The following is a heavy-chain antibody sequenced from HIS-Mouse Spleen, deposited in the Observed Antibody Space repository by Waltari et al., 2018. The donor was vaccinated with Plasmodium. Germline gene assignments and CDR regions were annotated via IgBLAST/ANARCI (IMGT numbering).Heavy chain of an antibody. CDR2: INHSGST. D-gene: IGHD7-27*01. CDR3: ARGQLGIDAFDI. CDR1: GGSFSGYY. J-gene: IGHJ3*02. V-gene: IGHV4-34*01. Sequence: QVQLQQWGAGLLKPSETLSLTCAVYGGSFSGYYWSWIRQPPGKGLEWIGEINHSGSTNYNPSLKSRVTISVDTSKSQFSLKLGSVTAADTAVYYCARGQLGIDAFDIWGQGTMVTVSS.